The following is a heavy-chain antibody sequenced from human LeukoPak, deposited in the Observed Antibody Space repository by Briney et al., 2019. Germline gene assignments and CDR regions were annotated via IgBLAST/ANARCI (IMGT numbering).Heavy chain of an antibody. CDR2: INHSGST. CDR1: GGSISSYY. Sequence: SETLSLTCTVSGGSISSYYWSWIRQPPGKGLEWIGEINHSGSTNYNPSLKSRVPISVDTSKNQFSLKLSSVTAADTAVYYCARGDYGDYGLSKYPFDYWGQGTLVTVSS. V-gene: IGHV4-34*01. D-gene: IGHD4-17*01. J-gene: IGHJ4*02. CDR3: ARGDYGDYGLSKYPFDY.